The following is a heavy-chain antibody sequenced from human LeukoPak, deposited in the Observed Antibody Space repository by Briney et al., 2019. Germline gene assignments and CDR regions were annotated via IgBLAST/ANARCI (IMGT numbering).Heavy chain of an antibody. V-gene: IGHV1-2*02. Sequence: GASVKVSCKASGYTFTGYYMHWVRQAPGQGLEWMGWINPNSGGTNYAQKFQGRVTMTRDTSISTAYMELSRLRSDDTAVYYCARAASSYFDSSGYYAYNWFDPWGQGTLVTVSS. D-gene: IGHD3-22*01. CDR1: GYTFTGYY. CDR2: INPNSGGT. J-gene: IGHJ5*02. CDR3: ARAASSYFDSSGYYAYNWFDP.